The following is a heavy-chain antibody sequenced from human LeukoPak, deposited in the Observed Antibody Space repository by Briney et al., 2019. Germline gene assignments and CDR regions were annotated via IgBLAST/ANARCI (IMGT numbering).Heavy chain of an antibody. CDR3: ARKIEGATATVGYYFDY. CDR1: GGSISSSSYY. D-gene: IGHD1-26*01. CDR2: IYYSGST. J-gene: IGHJ4*02. V-gene: IGHV4-39*07. Sequence: SETLSLTCTVSGGSISSSSYYWGWIRQPPGKGLEWIGSIYYSGSTYYNPSLKSRVTISVDTSKNQFSLKLSSVTAADTAVYYCARKIEGATATVGYYFDYWGQGSLVIVSS.